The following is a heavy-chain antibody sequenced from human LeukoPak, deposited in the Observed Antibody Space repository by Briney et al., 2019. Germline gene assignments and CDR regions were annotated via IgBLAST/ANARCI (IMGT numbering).Heavy chain of an antibody. J-gene: IGHJ5*02. CDR3: ARGLGSGYDWYWFDP. Sequence: KPSETLSLTCAVYGGSFSGYYWSWIRQPPGKGLEWIGEINHSGSTNYNPSLKSRVTISVDTSKNQFSLKLSSVTAADTAVYYCARGLGSGYDWYWFDPWGQGTLVTVSS. D-gene: IGHD5-12*01. V-gene: IGHV4-34*01. CDR1: GGSFSGYY. CDR2: INHSGST.